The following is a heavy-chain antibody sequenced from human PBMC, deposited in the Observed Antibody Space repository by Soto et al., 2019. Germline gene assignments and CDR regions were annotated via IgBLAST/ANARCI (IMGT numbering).Heavy chain of an antibody. D-gene: IGHD6-19*01. V-gene: IGHV4-59*01. CDR3: ARISGWYDYYGMDV. Sequence: SETLSLTCTVSGGSISSYYWSWIRQPPGKGLEWIGYIYYSGSTNYNPSLKSRVTISVDTSKNQFSLKLSSVTAADTAVYYCARISGWYDYYGMDVWGQGTTVTVSS. CDR2: IYYSGST. CDR1: GGSISSYY. J-gene: IGHJ6*02.